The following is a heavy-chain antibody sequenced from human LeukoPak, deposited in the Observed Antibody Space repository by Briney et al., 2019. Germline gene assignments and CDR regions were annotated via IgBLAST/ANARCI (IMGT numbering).Heavy chain of an antibody. V-gene: IGHV3-66*01. J-gene: IGHJ6*02. CDR2: IYSGGST. CDR3: AQYTTYYYGMDV. Sequence: TGGSLRLSCAASGFTFSSYSMNWVRQAPGKGLEWVSVIYSGGSTYYADSVKGRFTISRDNSKNTLYLQMNSLRAEDTAVYYCAQYTTYYYGMDVWGQGTTVTVSS. D-gene: IGHD1-1*01. CDR1: GFTFSSYS.